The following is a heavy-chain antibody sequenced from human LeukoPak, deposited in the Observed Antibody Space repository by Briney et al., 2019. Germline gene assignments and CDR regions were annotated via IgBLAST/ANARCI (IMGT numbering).Heavy chain of an antibody. CDR3: AAVPHYYYDSSGYYFDAFDI. J-gene: IGHJ3*02. D-gene: IGHD3-22*01. CDR1: GFTFTSSA. V-gene: IGHV1-58*02. CDR2: IVVGSSNT. Sequence: ASVKVSCKASGFTFTSSAMQWVRQARGQRLEWIGWIVVGSSNTNYAQKFQERVTITRDMSTNTAYMELSSLRSEDTAVYYCAAVPHYYYDSSGYYFDAFDIWGQGTMVTVSS.